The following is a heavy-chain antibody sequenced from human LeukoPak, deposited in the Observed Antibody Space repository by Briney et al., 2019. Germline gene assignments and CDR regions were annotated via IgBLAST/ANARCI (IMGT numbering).Heavy chain of an antibody. CDR1: GFTFSNKW. CDR3: ARGGDYGSFDY. Sequence: GGSLRLSCAASGFTFSNKWMSWVRQAPGKGLECVAHIQQDGNDKYYVDSVRGRFTISRDNAKNSLHLQMNSLRAEDTAVYYCARGGDYGSFDYWGLGTLVIVSS. D-gene: IGHD4-17*01. J-gene: IGHJ4*02. V-gene: IGHV3-7*01. CDR2: IQQDGNDK.